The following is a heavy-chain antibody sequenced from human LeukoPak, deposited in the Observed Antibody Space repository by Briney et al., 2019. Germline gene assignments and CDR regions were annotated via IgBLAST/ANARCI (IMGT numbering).Heavy chain of an antibody. V-gene: IGHV3-53*01. CDR2: IYSGGST. Sequence: GGSLRLSCAASGFTVSSNYMSWVRQAPGKGLEWVSVIYSGGSTYYADSVKGRFTISRDNSKNTLYLQMNSLRAEDTAVYYCAKAVCSSTSCYTDYWGQGTLVTVSS. CDR3: AKAVCSSTSCYTDY. D-gene: IGHD2-2*02. CDR1: GFTVSSNY. J-gene: IGHJ4*02.